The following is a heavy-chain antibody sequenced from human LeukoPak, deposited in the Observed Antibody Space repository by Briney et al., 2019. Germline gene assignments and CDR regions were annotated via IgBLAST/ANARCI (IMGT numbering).Heavy chain of an antibody. Sequence: GGSLRLSCAASGFTFSDYSMTWIRQAPGKGLEWVSSISDSGSTTYYADFVKGRFTISRDNAKNSLYLQMNNLRAEDTAVYYCARGIMIPGLWGQGTLVTVSS. CDR3: ARGIMIPGL. D-gene: IGHD3-16*01. CDR2: ISDSGSTT. CDR1: GFTFSDYS. V-gene: IGHV3-11*04. J-gene: IGHJ4*02.